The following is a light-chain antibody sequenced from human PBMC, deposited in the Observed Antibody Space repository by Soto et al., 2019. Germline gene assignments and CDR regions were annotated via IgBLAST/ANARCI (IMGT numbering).Light chain of an antibody. CDR1: QSVSSN. V-gene: IGKV3-15*01. CDR2: GAS. CDR3: HQFNNWPL. J-gene: IGKJ4*01. Sequence: EIVMTQSPATLSVSPGERATLSCRASQSVSSNLAWYQQKPGQAPRLLIYGASTRATGIPARFSGSGSGTVFTLAISSLQSEDFSVYYCHQFNNWPLFGGGPKVEIK.